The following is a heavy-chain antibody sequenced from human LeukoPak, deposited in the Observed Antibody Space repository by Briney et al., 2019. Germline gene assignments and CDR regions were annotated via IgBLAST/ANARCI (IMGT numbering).Heavy chain of an antibody. D-gene: IGHD3-22*01. CDR2: IYPGDSDT. J-gene: IGHJ3*02. CDR3: ARRNGDSSGYYWYAFDI. Sequence: GESLKISCKGSGYSFTTYWIGWVRQMPGKGLEWMGIIYPGDSDTRYSPSFQGQVTISADKSISTAYLQWSSLKASDTAMYYCARRNGDSSGYYWYAFDIWGQGTMVTVSS. CDR1: GYSFTTYW. V-gene: IGHV5-51*01.